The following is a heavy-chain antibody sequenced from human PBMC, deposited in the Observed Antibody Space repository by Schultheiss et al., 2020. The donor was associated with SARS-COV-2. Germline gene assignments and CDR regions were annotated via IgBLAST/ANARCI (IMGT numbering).Heavy chain of an antibody. CDR1: GFTFSDYY. Sequence: GESLKISCAASGFTFSDYYMSWIRQAPGKGLEWVSHILSSGSYTNYADSVKGRFTISRDNAKSSLHLQMDSLRVEDTAVYYCARDDYLAVAATHSFHYWGQGTLVTVSS. J-gene: IGHJ4*02. CDR2: ILSSGSYT. D-gene: IGHD6-19*01. V-gene: IGHV3-11*06. CDR3: ARDDYLAVAATHSFHY.